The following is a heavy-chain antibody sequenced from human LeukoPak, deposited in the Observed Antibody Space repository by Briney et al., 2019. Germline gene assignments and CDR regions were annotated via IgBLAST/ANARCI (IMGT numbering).Heavy chain of an antibody. CDR2: ISRSGSTI. J-gene: IGHJ4*02. Sequence: GGSLRLSCAASGFTFSSYEMNWVRQAPGKGLEWVSYISRSGSTIYYADSVKGRFTISRDNAKNSLYLQMNSRRAEDTAVYYCACGARWGNFDYWGQGTLVTVSS. V-gene: IGHV3-48*03. CDR3: ACGARWGNFDY. D-gene: IGHD3-16*01. CDR1: GFTFSSYE.